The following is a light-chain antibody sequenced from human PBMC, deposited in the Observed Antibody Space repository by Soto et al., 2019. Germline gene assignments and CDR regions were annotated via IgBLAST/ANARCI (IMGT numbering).Light chain of an antibody. CDR2: GAS. Sequence: EIVLTQSPGTLSLSPGERATLSCRASQSVSSNFLAWYQQKPGQAPRLLIYGASSRATGIPDRFSGSGSGTGFTLTISRLEPEDFAVYYCQQYGSSPITFGQGMRLEIK. CDR3: QQYGSSPIT. J-gene: IGKJ5*01. V-gene: IGKV3-20*01. CDR1: QSVSSNF.